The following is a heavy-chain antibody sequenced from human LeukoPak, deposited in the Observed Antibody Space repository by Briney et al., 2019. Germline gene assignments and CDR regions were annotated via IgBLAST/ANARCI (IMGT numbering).Heavy chain of an antibody. CDR3: AKDPAPYYDFWSGYYISGMDV. Sequence: GSLRLSCAASGFTFSSYSMNWVRQAPGKGLEWVSAISGSGGSTYYADSVKGRFTISRDNSKNTLYLQMNSLRAEDTAVYYCAKDPAPYYDFWSGYYISGMDVWGQGTTVTVSS. J-gene: IGHJ6*02. D-gene: IGHD3-3*01. CDR2: ISGSGGST. V-gene: IGHV3-23*01. CDR1: GFTFSSYS.